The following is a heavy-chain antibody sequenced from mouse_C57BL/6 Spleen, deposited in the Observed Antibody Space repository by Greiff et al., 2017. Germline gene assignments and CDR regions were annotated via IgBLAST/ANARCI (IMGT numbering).Heavy chain of an antibody. CDR1: GYTFTSYW. V-gene: IGHV1-5*01. D-gene: IGHD1-1*01. Sequence: VHVKQSGTVLARPGASVKMSCKTSGYTFTSYWMHWVKQRPGQGLEWIGAIYPGNSDTSYNQKFKGKAKLTAVTSASTAYMELSSLTNEDSAVYYCTRCYYGSSWFAYWGQGTLVTVSA. CDR2: IYPGNSDT. J-gene: IGHJ3*01. CDR3: TRCYYGSSWFAY.